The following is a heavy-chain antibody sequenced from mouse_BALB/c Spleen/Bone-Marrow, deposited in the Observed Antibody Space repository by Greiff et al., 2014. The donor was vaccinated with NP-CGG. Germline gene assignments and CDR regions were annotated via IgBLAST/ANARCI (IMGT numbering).Heavy chain of an antibody. CDR1: GHTFSSYW. J-gene: IGHJ3*01. V-gene: IGHV1-9*01. D-gene: IGHD3-1*01. Sequence: VKLQESGAELMKPGASVKISCKATGHTFSSYWIEWVKQRPGHGLEWIGEILPGSGSTNYNEKFKGKATFTADTSSNTAYMQLSSLTSEDSAVYYCARELGLRLAYWGQGTLVTVSA. CDR2: ILPGSGST. CDR3: ARELGLRLAY.